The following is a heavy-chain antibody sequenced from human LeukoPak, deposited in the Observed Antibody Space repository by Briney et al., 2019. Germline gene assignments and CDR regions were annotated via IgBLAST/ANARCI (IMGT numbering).Heavy chain of an antibody. D-gene: IGHD3-22*01. V-gene: IGHV3-48*03. CDR2: ISSSGSTM. Sequence: GGSLRLSCAASGFTFSSYEMNWVRQAPGKGLEWVSYISSSGSTMYYADSVKGRFTISRDNAKNSLYLQMNSLRAEDTAVYYCARDSYYYDSSGYPYFDYWGQGTLVTVSS. CDR1: GFTFSSYE. CDR3: ARDSYYYDSSGYPYFDY. J-gene: IGHJ4*02.